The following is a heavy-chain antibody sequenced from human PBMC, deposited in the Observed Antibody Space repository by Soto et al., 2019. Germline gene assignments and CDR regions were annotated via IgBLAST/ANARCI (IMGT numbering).Heavy chain of an antibody. CDR1: GGSVSSGSYY. CDR3: ARDRDEGDPYYYYGMDV. J-gene: IGHJ6*02. Sequence: ASETLSLTCTVSGGSVSSGSYYWSWIRQPPGKGLEWIGYIYYSGSTNYNPSLKSRVTISVDTSKNQFSLKLSSVTAADTAVYYCARDRDEGDPYYYYGMDVWGQGTTVTVSS. CDR2: IYYSGST. D-gene: IGHD2-21*02. V-gene: IGHV4-61*01.